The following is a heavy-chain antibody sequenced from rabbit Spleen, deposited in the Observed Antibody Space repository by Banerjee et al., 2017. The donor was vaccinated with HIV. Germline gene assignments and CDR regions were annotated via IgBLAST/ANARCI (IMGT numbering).Heavy chain of an antibody. D-gene: IGHD6-1*01. CDR3: ARSVVSGSAYVYYGMDL. Sequence: GKGLEWITCINMVTGKSVYASWAKGRFIMSRTSSTKVTLQMTSLTDADTATCFCARSVVSGSAYVYYGMDLWGPGTLVTVS. CDR2: INMVTGKS. J-gene: IGHJ6*01. V-gene: IGHV1S40*01.